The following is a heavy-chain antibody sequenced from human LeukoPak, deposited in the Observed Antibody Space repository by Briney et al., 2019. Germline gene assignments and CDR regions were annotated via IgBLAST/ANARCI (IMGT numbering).Heavy chain of an antibody. D-gene: IGHD3-10*01. J-gene: IGHJ3*02. CDR1: GGTFSSYA. Sequence: ASVKVSCKASGGTFSSYAISWVRQAPGQGLEWMGGIIPIFGTANYAQKFQGRVTITADKSTSTAYMELRSLRSDDTAVYYCARDQAMVRGVIITGDAFDIWGQGTMVTVSS. V-gene: IGHV1-69*06. CDR2: IIPIFGTA. CDR3: ARDQAMVRGVIITGDAFDI.